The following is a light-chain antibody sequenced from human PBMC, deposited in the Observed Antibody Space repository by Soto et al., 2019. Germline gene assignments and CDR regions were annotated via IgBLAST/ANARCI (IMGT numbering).Light chain of an antibody. CDR3: QVWDRSSDHPHVV. CDR1: NIGTKI. J-gene: IGLJ2*01. CDR2: DDS. Sequence: SYELTQPPSVSVAPGQTARITCVGYNIGTKIVHWYQQKPGQAPVLVVYDDSDRPSGIPERFSGSNSGNTATLTINWVEAGDEADYYCQVWDRSSDHPHVVFGGGTKLTVL. V-gene: IGLV3-21*02.